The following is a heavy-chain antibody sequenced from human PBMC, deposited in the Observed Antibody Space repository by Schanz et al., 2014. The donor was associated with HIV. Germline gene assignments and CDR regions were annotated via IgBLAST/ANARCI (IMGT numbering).Heavy chain of an antibody. J-gene: IGHJ4*02. CDR2: ISPSNGNT. CDR3: ARGAAEMATMTPWRY. CDR1: GGTLISTYG. D-gene: IGHD5-12*01. Sequence: QVKLVQSGAEVKRPGSTVKVSCTASGGTLISTYGFSWARQAPGQGLEWMGWISPSNGNTNYAQKFQGRVTMTTDTATSTASMELRSLTSDDTAVYYCARGAAEMATMTPWRYWGQGTLVTVSS. V-gene: IGHV1-18*01.